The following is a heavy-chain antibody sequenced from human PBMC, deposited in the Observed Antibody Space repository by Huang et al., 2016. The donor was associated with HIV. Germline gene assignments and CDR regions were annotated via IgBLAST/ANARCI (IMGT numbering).Heavy chain of an antibody. CDR1: GYTLCTYS. Sequence: EVQLVESGGGLAQPGGSWRLSCVASGYTLCTYSMNWVRRAPGKGLEWVSYISKTSGATSYAESVKGRFTVSRDNVKNSLYLQMNRLRVEDTAMYYCVRDSSSGLQLRYWGQGALVIVS. J-gene: IGHJ4*02. V-gene: IGHV3-48*01. CDR2: ISKTSGAT. CDR3: VRDSSSGLQLRY. D-gene: IGHD3-22*01.